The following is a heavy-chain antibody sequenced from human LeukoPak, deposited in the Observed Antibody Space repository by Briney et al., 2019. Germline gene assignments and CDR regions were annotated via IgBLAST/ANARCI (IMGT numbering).Heavy chain of an antibody. D-gene: IGHD4-23*01. J-gene: IGHJ4*02. V-gene: IGHV4-39*07. CDR1: SGSINDTVYY. CDR2: IYYSGST. Sequence: SETLSLTCTVSSGSINDTVYYWGWIRQPPGKGLEWIGSIYYSGSTYYNPSLKSRVTISVDTSKNQFSLKLSSVTAADTAVYYCARETTVVRGGFDYWGQGTLVTVSS. CDR3: ARETTVVRGGFDY.